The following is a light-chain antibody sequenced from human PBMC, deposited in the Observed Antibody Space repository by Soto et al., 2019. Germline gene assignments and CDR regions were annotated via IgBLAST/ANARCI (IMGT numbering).Light chain of an antibody. CDR1: QGINNY. V-gene: IGKV1-9*01. CDR2: AAS. Sequence: IQLTQSPSSLSASVGDRVTITCRASQGINNYLGWYQQKPGKAPKLLIYAASTLLSGVPLRFSGSGSGTDFTLTISTLQPEDFATYYCQQLDSYPITFGGGTKVEIK. CDR3: QQLDSYPIT. J-gene: IGKJ4*01.